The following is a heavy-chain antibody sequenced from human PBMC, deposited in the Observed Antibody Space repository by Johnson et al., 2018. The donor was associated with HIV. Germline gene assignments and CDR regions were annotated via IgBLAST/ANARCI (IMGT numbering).Heavy chain of an antibody. CDR1: GFTVSSNY. Sequence: VQLVESGGGVVQPGRSLRLSCAASGFTVSSNYMSWVRQATGKGLEWVSRIQRDGTTTGYADSVKGRFTISRDNAKNTVYMQMNSLRAEDTAVYYCSRRDDSPGIDCFDVWGQGTMVTVSS. CDR3: SRRDDSPGIDCFDV. CDR2: IQRDGTTT. V-gene: IGHV3-74*02. J-gene: IGHJ3*01. D-gene: IGHD2-21*01.